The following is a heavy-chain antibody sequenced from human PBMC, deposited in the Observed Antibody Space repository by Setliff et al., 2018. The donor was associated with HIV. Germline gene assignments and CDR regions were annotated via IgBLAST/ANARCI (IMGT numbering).Heavy chain of an antibody. V-gene: IGHV5-51*01. CDR2: IYPGDSTI. CDR3: IRRRRAPGTADLESY. J-gene: IGHJ4*02. D-gene: IGHD2-21*02. Sequence: GESLKISCKASGYSFTNYWIGWVRQMPGEGLEWMGVIYPGDSTIRYGPSFQGQVTISADRSITTAYLQCSSLTTSDTATYYCIRRRRAPGTADLESYWGQGTLVTVSS. CDR1: GYSFTNYW.